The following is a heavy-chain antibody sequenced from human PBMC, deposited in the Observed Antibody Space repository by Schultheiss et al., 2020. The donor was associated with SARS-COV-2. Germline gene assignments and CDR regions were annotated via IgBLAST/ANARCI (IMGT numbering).Heavy chain of an antibody. CDR2: IYTSGST. Sequence: SQTLSLTCTVSGGSISSYYWSWIRQPAGKGLEWIGRIYTSGSTNYNPSLKSRVTISVDTSKNQFSLKLSSVTAADTAVYYCARHGRGSNWFDPWGQGTLVTVSS. J-gene: IGHJ5*02. CDR1: GGSISSYY. D-gene: IGHD1-26*01. CDR3: ARHGRGSNWFDP. V-gene: IGHV4-4*07.